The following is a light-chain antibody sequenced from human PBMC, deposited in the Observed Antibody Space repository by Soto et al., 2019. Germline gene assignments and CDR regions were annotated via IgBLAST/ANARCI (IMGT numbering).Light chain of an antibody. Sequence: DIVMTQSPLSLPVTPGEPASISCRSSQSLLYSNGDNHLDWYLQKPGQSPQLLIYLGSYRASGVTDRFSGSGSGTDFTLKISRVEAEDVGVYYCMQALQTPRTFGQGTKVEIK. CDR2: LGS. CDR3: MQALQTPRT. CDR1: QSLLYSNGDNH. J-gene: IGKJ1*01. V-gene: IGKV2-28*01.